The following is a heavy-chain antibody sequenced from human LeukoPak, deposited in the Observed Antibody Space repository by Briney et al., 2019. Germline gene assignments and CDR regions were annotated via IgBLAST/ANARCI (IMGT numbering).Heavy chain of an antibody. CDR3: ARVVYSGSSWSNPLGY. J-gene: IGHJ4*02. Sequence: SETLSLTCAVYGGSFSGYYWSRIRQPPGKGLEWIGEINHSGSTNYNPSLKSRVTISVDTSKNQFSLKLSSVTAADTAVYYCARVVYSGSSWSNPLGYWGQGTLVTVSS. CDR2: INHSGST. CDR1: GGSFSGYY. V-gene: IGHV4-34*01. D-gene: IGHD6-13*01.